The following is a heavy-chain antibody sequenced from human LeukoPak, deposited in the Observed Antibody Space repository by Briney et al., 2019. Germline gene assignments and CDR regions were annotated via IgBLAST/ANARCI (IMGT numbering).Heavy chain of an antibody. CDR2: INLDGSQK. Sequence: GGSLRLSCAASGFTFSNYWMAWVRQAPGKGPEWVANINLDGSQKYYVDSVKGRFTISRDNAENSLYLQMNSLRAEDTAVYYCARDPYTIWGGHDYWGQGTLVTVSS. D-gene: IGHD3-16*01. CDR3: ARDPYTIWGGHDY. V-gene: IGHV3-7*01. CDR1: GFTFSNYW. J-gene: IGHJ4*02.